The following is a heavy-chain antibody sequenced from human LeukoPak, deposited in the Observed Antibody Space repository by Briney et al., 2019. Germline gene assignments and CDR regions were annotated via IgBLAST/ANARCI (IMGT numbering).Heavy chain of an antibody. D-gene: IGHD6-13*01. V-gene: IGHV4-39*07. CDR2: IYYSGST. Sequence: SETLSLTCTVSGGSISSSSYYWGWIRQPPGKGLEWIGSIYYSGSTYYNPSLKSRVTISVDTSKNQFSLKLSSVTAADTAVYYCARDMKTAAASHAFDIWGQGTMVTVSS. CDR1: GGSISSSSYY. J-gene: IGHJ3*02. CDR3: ARDMKTAAASHAFDI.